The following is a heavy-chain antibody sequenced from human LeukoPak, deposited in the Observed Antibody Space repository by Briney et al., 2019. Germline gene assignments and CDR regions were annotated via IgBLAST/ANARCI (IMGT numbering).Heavy chain of an antibody. CDR3: AKDFRRIVVVSAFDI. CDR2: ISYDGSNK. CDR1: GFTFSSYG. V-gene: IGHV3-30*18. J-gene: IGHJ3*02. Sequence: PGGSLRLSCAASGFTFSSYGMHWVRRAPGKGLEWVAVISYDGSNKYYADSVKGRFTISRDNSKNTLYLQMNSLRAEDTAVYYCAKDFRRIVVVSAFDIWGQGTMVTVSS. D-gene: IGHD3-22*01.